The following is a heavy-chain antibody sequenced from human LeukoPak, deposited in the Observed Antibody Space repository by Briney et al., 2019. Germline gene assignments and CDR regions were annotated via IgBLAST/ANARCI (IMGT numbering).Heavy chain of an antibody. CDR1: GFTFSSYA. Sequence: GGSLRLSCAASGFTFSSYAMHWVRQAPGKGLEWVANIKQDGSEKYYMDSVKGRFTISRDNTKNSLYLQMNSLRAEDTAVYYCASGDALDYWGQGTLVNVSS. CDR3: ASGDALDY. V-gene: IGHV3-7*01. J-gene: IGHJ4*02. CDR2: IKQDGSEK. D-gene: IGHD3-10*01.